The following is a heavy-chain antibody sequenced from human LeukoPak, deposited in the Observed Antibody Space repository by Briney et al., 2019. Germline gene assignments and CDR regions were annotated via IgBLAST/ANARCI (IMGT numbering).Heavy chain of an antibody. CDR3: ARDLGSSWHDAFDI. J-gene: IGHJ3*02. V-gene: IGHV3-23*01. Sequence: GGSLRLSCAASGFTSSSYGMSWVRQAPGKGLEWVSAISASGGSTYYADSVKGRFTISRDNSKNTLYLQMNSLRAEDTAVYYCARDLGSSWHDAFDIWGQGTMVTVSS. CDR2: ISASGGST. D-gene: IGHD6-13*01. CDR1: GFTSSSYG.